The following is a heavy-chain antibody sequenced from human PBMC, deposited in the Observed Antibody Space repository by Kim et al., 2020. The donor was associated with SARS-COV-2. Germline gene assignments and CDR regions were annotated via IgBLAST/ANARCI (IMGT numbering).Heavy chain of an antibody. V-gene: IGHV3-23*01. D-gene: IGHD5-12*01. Sequence: YYPGSVTGRFTISRDNSKNTLYLQMNNLRAEDTAVYFCAKSGQLDYWGQGTLVTVSS. CDR3: AKSGQLDY. J-gene: IGHJ4*02.